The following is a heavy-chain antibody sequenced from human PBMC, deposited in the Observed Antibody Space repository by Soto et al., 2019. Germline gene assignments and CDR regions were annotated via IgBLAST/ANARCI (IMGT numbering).Heavy chain of an antibody. J-gene: IGHJ6*02. Sequence: QVQLQESGPGLVKPSQTLSLTCTVSGGSISSGGYYWSWIRQHPGKGLEWIGYIYYSGSTYYNPSLKSRVTTSVDTSTNQFSLKLSSVTAADTAVYYCASGYCRGGICYSGVDYYGMDVWGQGTTVTVSS. CDR2: IYYSGST. CDR1: GGSISSGGYY. D-gene: IGHD2-15*01. V-gene: IGHV4-31*03. CDR3: ASGYCRGGICYSGVDYYGMDV.